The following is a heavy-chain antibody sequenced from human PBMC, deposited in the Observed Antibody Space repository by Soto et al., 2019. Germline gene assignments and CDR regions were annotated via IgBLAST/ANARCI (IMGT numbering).Heavy chain of an antibody. CDR1: GFTFSSYA. V-gene: IGHV3-30-3*01. Sequence: GGSLRLSCAASGFTFSSYAMHWVRQAPGKGLEWVAVISYDGSNKYYADSVKGRFTISRDNSKNTLYLQMNSLRAEDTAVYYCARNLLEWFNWFDPWGQGTLVTVYS. D-gene: IGHD3-3*01. J-gene: IGHJ5*02. CDR2: ISYDGSNK. CDR3: ARNLLEWFNWFDP.